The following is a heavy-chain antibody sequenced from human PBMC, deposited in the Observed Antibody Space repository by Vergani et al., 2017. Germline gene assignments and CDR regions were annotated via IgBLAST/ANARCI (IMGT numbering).Heavy chain of an antibody. CDR3: ARETSGIVATGRDY. Sequence: QLQLQESGPGLVKPSETLSLTCTVSGGSISSSSYYWGWIRQPPGKGLEWIGSIYYSGSTYYNPSLKSRVTISVDTSKNQFSLKLSSVTAADTVVYYCARETSGIVATGRDYWGQGTLVTVSS. CDR2: IYYSGST. J-gene: IGHJ4*02. D-gene: IGHD5-12*01. CDR1: GGSISSSSYY. V-gene: IGHV4-39*01.